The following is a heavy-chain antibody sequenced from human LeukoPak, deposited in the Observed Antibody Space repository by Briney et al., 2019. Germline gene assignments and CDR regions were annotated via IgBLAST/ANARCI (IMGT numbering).Heavy chain of an antibody. CDR1: GFTFGNYW. Sequence: GGSLRISCAASGFTFGNYWMSWVRQAPGKGLEWVANIKQDGNEKDYVGSVRGRFTISRDNARNSLSLQMNSLRVEDTAVFYCARAGQAARAAGLNFDPWSQGTLVTVSS. CDR2: IKQDGNEK. J-gene: IGHJ5*02. V-gene: IGHV3-7*01. D-gene: IGHD2-15*01. CDR3: ARAGQAARAAGLNFDP.